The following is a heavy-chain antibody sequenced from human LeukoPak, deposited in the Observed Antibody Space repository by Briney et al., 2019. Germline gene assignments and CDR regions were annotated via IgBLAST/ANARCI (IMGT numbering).Heavy chain of an antibody. Sequence: ASVKVSRRATVYTLTSYYMHWLRQPPAQELEWMGIINPSGGSTSYAQKFQGRVTMTRDTSTSTVYMELSSLRSEDTAVYCCARAGVGAGSGAFDIWGQGTMVTVSS. D-gene: IGHD3-10*01. CDR3: ARAGVGAGSGAFDI. J-gene: IGHJ3*02. CDR2: INPSGGST. V-gene: IGHV1-46*01. CDR1: VYTLTSYY.